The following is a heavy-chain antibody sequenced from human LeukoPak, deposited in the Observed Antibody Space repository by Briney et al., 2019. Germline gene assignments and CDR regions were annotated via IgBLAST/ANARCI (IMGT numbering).Heavy chain of an antibody. Sequence: GSLRLSCAASGFTFTNYWIHWVRQAPGKGLVWVSHINSDGTSATYADFVKGRLTISRDNAKNTVYLQMNSLRAEDTAVYYCARGGVGCFDYWGQGALVTVSS. J-gene: IGHJ4*02. CDR1: GFTFTNYW. D-gene: IGHD6-19*01. CDR3: ARGGVGCFDY. V-gene: IGHV3-74*01. CDR2: INSDGTSA.